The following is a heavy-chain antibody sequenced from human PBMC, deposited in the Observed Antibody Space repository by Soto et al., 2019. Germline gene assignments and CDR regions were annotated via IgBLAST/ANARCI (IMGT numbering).Heavy chain of an antibody. D-gene: IGHD2-15*01. CDR1: GGSITSYH. J-gene: IGHJ6*02. Sequence: SETLSLTCVVSGGSITSYHWSWIRQFPGKGLEWIAYTSYTGNTNYNPSLQSRVTISMDTSKNQFFLKLSSLTAADTAVYYCARASVYCSGGSCFPRRYYYYYGMDVWGQGTTVTVSS. CDR2: TSYTGNT. CDR3: ARASVYCSGGSCFPRRYYYYYGMDV. V-gene: IGHV4-59*12.